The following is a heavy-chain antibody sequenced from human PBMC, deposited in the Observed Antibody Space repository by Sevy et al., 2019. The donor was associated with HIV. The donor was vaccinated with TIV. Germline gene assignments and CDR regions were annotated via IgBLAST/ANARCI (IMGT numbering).Heavy chain of an antibody. CDR2: LSFGCGKI. D-gene: IGHD3-10*02. CDR3: AREGCSRPHDY. J-gene: IGHJ4*02. CDR1: GFAFYEYS. Sequence: GGSLRLSCAASGFAFYEYSMSWIRQAPGKGLEWVETLSFGCGKINYADSVKGPFTISRDNSKNSFYLQMDNLRVEDTALYYCAREGCSRPHDYWGQGTRVTVSS. V-gene: IGHV3-23*01.